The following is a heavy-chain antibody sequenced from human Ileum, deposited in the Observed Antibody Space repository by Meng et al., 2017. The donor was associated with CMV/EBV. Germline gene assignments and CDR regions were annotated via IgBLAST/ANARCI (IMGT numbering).Heavy chain of an antibody. CDR1: GFGFSSYP. CDR2: ISYNGNNQ. Sequence: GESLKISCAASGFGFSSYPMHWMRQPPGKGLEWVAMISYNGNNQYYADFVKGRFIISRDSSRSTLFLQMDSLRGDDTGIYYCARERTGYYSECWGQGTSVTVSS. D-gene: IGHD3/OR15-3a*01. V-gene: IGHV3-30-3*01. CDR3: ARERTGYYSEC. J-gene: IGHJ4*02.